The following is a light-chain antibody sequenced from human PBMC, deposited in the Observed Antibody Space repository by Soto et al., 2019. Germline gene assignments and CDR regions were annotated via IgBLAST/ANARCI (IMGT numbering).Light chain of an antibody. CDR3: QQSYTTPT. V-gene: IGKV1-39*01. Sequence: DIQMTQSPSSLSASVGDRVSITCRASQNVIRYVNWYQHKPGKDPKLLIYVTSSLESGVPSRFSGSGSGTDFTLTISSLQPDDFATYYGQQSYTTPTFGGGTKVEIK. CDR1: QNVIRY. CDR2: VTS. J-gene: IGKJ4*01.